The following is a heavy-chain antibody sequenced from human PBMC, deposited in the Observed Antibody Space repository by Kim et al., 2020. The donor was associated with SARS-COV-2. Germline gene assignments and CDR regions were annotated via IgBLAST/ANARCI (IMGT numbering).Heavy chain of an antibody. CDR3: SRAGAVGVAPGSYYYFHY. Sequence: SETLSLTCTVSGGSISSYYWSWIRQPPGKGLEWIGYIYYSGSTNYNPSLKRRVTISVDTSKTQFSLKLSLVTAAATAAYYCSRAGAVGVAPGSYYYFHY. CDR2: IYYSGST. CDR1: GGSISSYY. V-gene: IGHV4-59*01. D-gene: IGHD3-10*01. J-gene: IGHJ4*01.